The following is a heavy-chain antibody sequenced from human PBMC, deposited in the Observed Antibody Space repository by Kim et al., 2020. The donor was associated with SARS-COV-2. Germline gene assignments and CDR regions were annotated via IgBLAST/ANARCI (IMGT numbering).Heavy chain of an antibody. CDR2: IWYDGSNK. Sequence: GGSLRLSCAASGFTFSSYAMHWVRQAPGKGLEWVAVIWYDGSNKYYADSVKGRFTISRDNSKNTLYLQMNSLRAEDTAVYYCAKGEEGYSSGWFDYWGQGTLVTVSS. D-gene: IGHD6-19*01. CDR1: GFTFSSYA. V-gene: IGHV3-33*06. CDR3: AKGEEGYSSGWFDY. J-gene: IGHJ4*02.